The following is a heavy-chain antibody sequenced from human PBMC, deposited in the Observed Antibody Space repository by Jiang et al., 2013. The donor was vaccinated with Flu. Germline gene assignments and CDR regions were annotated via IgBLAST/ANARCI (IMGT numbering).Heavy chain of an antibody. Sequence: AASGFTFSSYWMHWVRQAPGKGLVRVSRINTDGSVTNYADSVKGRFTISRDNAKNTLYLQMNSLRAEDTAMYYCARMAQFDFWGQGTLVTVSS. J-gene: IGHJ4*02. CDR3: ARMAQFDF. CDR1: GFTFSSYW. V-gene: IGHV3-74*01. D-gene: IGHD5-24*01. CDR2: INTDGSVT.